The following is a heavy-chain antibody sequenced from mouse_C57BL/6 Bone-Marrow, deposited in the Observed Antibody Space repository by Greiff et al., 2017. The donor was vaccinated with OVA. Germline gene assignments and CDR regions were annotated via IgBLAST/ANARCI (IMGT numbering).Heavy chain of an antibody. Sequence: VHVKQSGPELVKPGASVKMSCKASGYTFTDYNMHWVKQSHGKSLEWIGYINPNNGGTSYNQKFKGKATLTVNKSSSTAYMELRSLTSEDSAVYYCARGVYYYGSYWYFDVWGTGTTVTVSS. D-gene: IGHD1-1*01. CDR3: ARGVYYYGSYWYFDV. CDR1: GYTFTDYN. V-gene: IGHV1-22*01. CDR2: INPNNGGT. J-gene: IGHJ1*03.